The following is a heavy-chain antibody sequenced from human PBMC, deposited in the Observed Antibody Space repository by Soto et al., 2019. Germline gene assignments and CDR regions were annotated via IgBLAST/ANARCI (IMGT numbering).Heavy chain of an antibody. J-gene: IGHJ4*02. D-gene: IGHD6-19*01. CDR2: IYYSGST. Sequence: SETLSLTCTVSGGSISSYYWSWIRQPPGKGLEWIGYIYYSGSTNYNPSLKSRVTISVDTSKNQFSLKLSSVTAADTAVYYCAREYSSDWYFDYWGQGTLVTVSS. CDR1: GGSISSYY. CDR3: AREYSSDWYFDY. V-gene: IGHV4-59*01.